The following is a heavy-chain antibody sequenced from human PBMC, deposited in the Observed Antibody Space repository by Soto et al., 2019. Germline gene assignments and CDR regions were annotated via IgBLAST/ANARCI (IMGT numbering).Heavy chain of an antibody. CDR3: ARQPLGVYYDSSGRPAFDI. J-gene: IGHJ3*02. V-gene: IGHV4-59*08. CDR2: IYYSGST. D-gene: IGHD3-22*01. Sequence: PSETMSLTCTVSGGSISSYYWSWIRQPPGKGLEWIGYIYYSGSTNYNPSLKSRVTISVDTSKNQFSLKLSPVTAADTAVYYCARQPLGVYYDSSGRPAFDIWGQGTMVTVSS. CDR1: GGSISSYY.